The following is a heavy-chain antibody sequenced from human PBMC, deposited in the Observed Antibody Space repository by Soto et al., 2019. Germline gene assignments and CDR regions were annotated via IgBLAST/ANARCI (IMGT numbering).Heavy chain of an antibody. CDR3: AKNAGQRFYYYGSGSYYTDFDYFDY. Sequence: GGSLRLSCAASGFTFSSYAMSWVRQAPGKGLEWVSAISGSGGSTYYADSVKGRFTISRDNSKNTLYLQMNSLRAEDTAVYYCAKNAGQRFYYYGSGSYYTDFDYFDYWGQGTLVTVSS. D-gene: IGHD3-10*01. V-gene: IGHV3-23*01. CDR1: GFTFSSYA. CDR2: ISGSGGST. J-gene: IGHJ4*02.